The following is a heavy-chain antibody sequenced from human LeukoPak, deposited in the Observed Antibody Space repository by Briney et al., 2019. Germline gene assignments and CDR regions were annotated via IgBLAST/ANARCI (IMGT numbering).Heavy chain of an antibody. CDR1: GFTFSSYW. CDR3: ARDEDIAVAAHCYYYGMDV. CDR2: INSDGSST. V-gene: IGHV3-74*01. J-gene: IGHJ6*01. D-gene: IGHD6-19*01. Sequence: GGSLRLSCAASGFTFSSYWMHWVRQAPGKGLVWVSRINSDGSSTSYADSVKGRFTISRDNAKNTLYLQMTSRRAEDTAVYYCARDEDIAVAAHCYYYGMDVWGQGTTVTVSS.